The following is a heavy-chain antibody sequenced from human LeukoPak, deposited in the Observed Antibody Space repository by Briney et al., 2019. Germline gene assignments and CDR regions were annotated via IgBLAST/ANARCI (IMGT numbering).Heavy chain of an antibody. CDR3: ARDLVTVTKGLDI. J-gene: IGHJ3*02. D-gene: IGHD4-17*01. CDR1: DDSFSSHY. CDR2: ISYIGST. V-gene: IGHV4-59*11. Sequence: SETLSLTCAVSDDSFSSHYWTWVRQPPGKGLEWIGYISYIGSTNYNPSLKSRVTISIDTSKNEFSLKLTSVTAADTAVYHCARDLVTVTKGLDIWGQGTMVTVSS.